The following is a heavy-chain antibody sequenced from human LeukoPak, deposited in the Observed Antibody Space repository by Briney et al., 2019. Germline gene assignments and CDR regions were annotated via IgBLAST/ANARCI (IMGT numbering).Heavy chain of an antibody. V-gene: IGHV3-23*01. J-gene: IGHJ4*02. Sequence: GGSLRLSCAASGFTFSSYAMHWVRQAPGKGLEWVSAISGSGGSTYYADSVKGRFTISRDNSKNTLYLQMNSLRAEDTAVYYCAKYYDSSGYHSDYWGQGTLVTVSS. CDR2: ISGSGGST. D-gene: IGHD3-22*01. CDR1: GFTFSSYA. CDR3: AKYYDSSGYHSDY.